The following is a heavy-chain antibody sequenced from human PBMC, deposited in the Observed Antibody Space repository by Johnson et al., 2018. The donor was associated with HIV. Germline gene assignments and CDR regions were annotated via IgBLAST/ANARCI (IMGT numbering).Heavy chain of an antibody. CDR1: GFTFSSYG. Sequence: QVQLVESGGGVVQPGRSLRLSCAASGFTFSSYGMHWVRQAPGKGLEWVAVISYDGSNKYYADSVKGRFTISRDNSKNTLYLQMNSLRAGDTAVYYCARGGVTGEDHAFDIWGQGTMVTVSS. CDR2: ISYDGSNK. V-gene: IGHV3-30*03. D-gene: IGHD7-27*01. CDR3: ARGGVTGEDHAFDI. J-gene: IGHJ3*02.